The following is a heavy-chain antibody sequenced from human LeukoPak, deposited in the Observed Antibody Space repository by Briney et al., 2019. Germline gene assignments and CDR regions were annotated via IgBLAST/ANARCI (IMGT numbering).Heavy chain of an antibody. J-gene: IGHJ4*02. D-gene: IGHD4-11*01. Sequence: SVKVSCKASGGTFSSYAISWVRQAPGQGLEWMGGIIPIFGTANYAQKLQGRVTITTDESTSTAYMELSSLRSEDTAVYYCARRAVTTGDYFDYWGQGTLVTVSS. CDR3: ARRAVTTGDYFDY. V-gene: IGHV1-69*05. CDR1: GGTFSSYA. CDR2: IIPIFGTA.